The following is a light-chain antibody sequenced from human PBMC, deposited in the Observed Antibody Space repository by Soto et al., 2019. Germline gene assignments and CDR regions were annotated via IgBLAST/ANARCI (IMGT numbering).Light chain of an antibody. V-gene: IGKV1-39*01. CDR3: QQSYSSLHRT. CDR2: AAS. CDR1: QSISSY. J-gene: IGKJ1*01. Sequence: DIQMTQSPSSLSASVGDRVTITCRASQSISSYLNWYQQKPGKVPKLLIYAASSLQSGVPSRFSGSGSGTDFTPTISSLQPEDSATYYCQQSYSSLHRTFGQGTKVDIK.